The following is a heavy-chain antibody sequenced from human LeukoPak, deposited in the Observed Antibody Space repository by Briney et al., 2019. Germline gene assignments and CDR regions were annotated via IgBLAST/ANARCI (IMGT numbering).Heavy chain of an antibody. J-gene: IGHJ4*02. V-gene: IGHV3-9*01. CDR2: ISWNSGSI. CDR1: GFTFDDYA. D-gene: IGHD6-19*01. CDR3: AKDNRRHYTSGPNPDSLH. Sequence: PGGSLRLSCAASGFTFDDYAMHWVRQAPGKGLDWISGISWNSGSIGYADSVKGRFTISRDNAKNSLYLQMNSLRVDDTAFYYCAKDNRRHYTSGPNPDSLHWGQGALLNVSS.